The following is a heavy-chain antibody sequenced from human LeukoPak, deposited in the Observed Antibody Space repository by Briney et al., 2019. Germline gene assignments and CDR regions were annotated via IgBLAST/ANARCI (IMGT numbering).Heavy chain of an antibody. D-gene: IGHD5-18*01. CDR3: SRYVDTPLDY. CDR2: IRSKANSYAT. Sequence: GGSLRLSCAASGFTFSGSSIHWVRQASGKGLEWDGRIRSKANSYATAYAASVAGRFTISRDDSQNTAYLQMNSLKTEDAAVYYCSRYVDTPLDYWGQGALVTVSS. V-gene: IGHV3-73*01. CDR1: GFTFSGSS. J-gene: IGHJ4*02.